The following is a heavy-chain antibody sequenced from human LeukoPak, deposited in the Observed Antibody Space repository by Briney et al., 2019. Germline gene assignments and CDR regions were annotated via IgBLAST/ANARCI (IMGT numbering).Heavy chain of an antibody. Sequence: ASVKVSCKASGYTFTSHYTHWVRQAPGQGLEWMGIINPSSGGTSYTQKFQGRVTMTRDTSTSTVYVELSSPRSEDSAVYYCAREPRPPGSVNYGPGFDYWGQGSLVTVSS. CDR1: GYTFTSHY. D-gene: IGHD3-10*01. V-gene: IGHV1-46*01. CDR3: AREPRPPGSVNYGPGFDY. CDR2: INPSSGGT. J-gene: IGHJ4*02.